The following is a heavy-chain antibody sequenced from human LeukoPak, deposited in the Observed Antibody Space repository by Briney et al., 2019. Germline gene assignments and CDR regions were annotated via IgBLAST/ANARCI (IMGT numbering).Heavy chain of an antibody. V-gene: IGHV1-58*01. J-gene: IGHJ5*02. D-gene: IGHD6-13*01. Sequence: TSVLVSSKAFEVPPSSSSVRRVSQAAGQRLEGRIGIVVDSNNTNYAQTFQERVTITRDMSTSTSYMELSSLRSEDTAVYYCAAPYSTRWFDLWGRGTLVTVSS. CDR3: AAPYSTRWFDL. CDR2: IVVDSNNT. CDR1: EVPPSSSS.